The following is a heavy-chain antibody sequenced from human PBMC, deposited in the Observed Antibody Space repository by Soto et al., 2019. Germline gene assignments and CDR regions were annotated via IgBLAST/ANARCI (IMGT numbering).Heavy chain of an antibody. CDR3: ARHDTPTVFGVVLTPYYYHYGMDV. V-gene: IGHV4-39*01. Sequence: PSETLSLTCTVSGDSINSSGYYWGWILHPPGKGLEWIGSVFHSGNTHYSPSLKSRATISIDTSKSQISLRLTSVTAADTAVYYCARHDTPTVFGVVLTPYYYHYGMDVWGLGTTVTVSS. CDR2: VFHSGNT. CDR1: GDSINSSGYY. D-gene: IGHD3-3*01. J-gene: IGHJ6*02.